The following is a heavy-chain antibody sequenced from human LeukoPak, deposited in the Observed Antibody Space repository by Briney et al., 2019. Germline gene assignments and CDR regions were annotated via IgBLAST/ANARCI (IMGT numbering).Heavy chain of an antibody. V-gene: IGHV3-23*01. CDR1: GFTFSSYA. Sequence: GGSLRLSCAASGFTFSSYAMSWVRQAPGKGLEWVSAISGSGGSTYYADSVKGRFTISRDNSKNTLYLQMNSLRAEDTAVYYCAKDRLGITGYYYMDVWGKGTTVTVSS. J-gene: IGHJ6*03. CDR2: ISGSGGST. CDR3: AKDRLGITGYYYMDV. D-gene: IGHD1-20*01.